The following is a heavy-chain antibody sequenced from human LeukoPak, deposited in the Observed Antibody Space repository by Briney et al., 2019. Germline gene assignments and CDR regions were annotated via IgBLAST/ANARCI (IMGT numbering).Heavy chain of an antibody. CDR2: IYHSGRT. V-gene: IGHV4-39*01. J-gene: IGHJ4*02. CDR3: ARQGDSYDSSGAHGPFDY. Sequence: SSETLSLTCSVSAGSISSSSYYWGWIRQPPGKGLEWIGSIYHSGRTYYNPSLKSRVTMSVDTSKNQFSLTLSSVTAADTAVYYCARQGDSYDSSGAHGPFDYWGQGTLVTVSS. CDR1: AGSISSSSYY. D-gene: IGHD3-22*01.